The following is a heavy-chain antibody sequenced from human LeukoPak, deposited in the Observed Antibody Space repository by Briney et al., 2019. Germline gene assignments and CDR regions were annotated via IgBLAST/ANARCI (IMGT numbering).Heavy chain of an antibody. V-gene: IGHV3-7*01. CDR2: IKEDGSEK. CDR3: TKGAVGY. Sequence: GGSLRLSCAASGFTFSSYAMHWVRQAPGKGLEWVANIKEDGSEKYYVDSVKGRFTISRDNAKNSLYLQMNSLRVEDTAVYYCTKGAVGYWGQGTLVTVSS. CDR1: GFTFSSYA. J-gene: IGHJ4*02.